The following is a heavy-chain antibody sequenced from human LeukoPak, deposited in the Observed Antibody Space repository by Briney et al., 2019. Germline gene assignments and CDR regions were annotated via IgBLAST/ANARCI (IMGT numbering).Heavy chain of an antibody. CDR3: ARDQHAAAGRGTLYYFDY. Sequence: GRSLRLSCVATGFTFTSYAMHCVRQAPGKGLEWVAVILYDGTNKYYGDPVKGRFTISRDNYKNTLYLQMNSLRAEDTAVYYCARDQHAAAGRGTLYYFDYWGQGTLVTVSS. V-gene: IGHV3-30*04. CDR1: GFTFTSYA. D-gene: IGHD6-13*01. J-gene: IGHJ4*02. CDR2: ILYDGTNK.